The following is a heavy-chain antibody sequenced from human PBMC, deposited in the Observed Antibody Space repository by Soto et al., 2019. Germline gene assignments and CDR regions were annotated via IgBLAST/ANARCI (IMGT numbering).Heavy chain of an antibody. J-gene: IGHJ6*02. CDR1: GGSISSSSYY. V-gene: IGHV4-39*01. CDR2: IYYSGST. Sequence: SETLSLTCTVSGGSISSSSYYWGWIRQPPGKGLEWIGSIYYSGSTYYNPSLKSRVTISVDTSKNQFSLKLSSVTAADTAVYYCAGTYSSGWAYYYGMDVWRQGTTVPVSS. CDR3: AGTYSSGWAYYYGMDV. D-gene: IGHD6-19*01.